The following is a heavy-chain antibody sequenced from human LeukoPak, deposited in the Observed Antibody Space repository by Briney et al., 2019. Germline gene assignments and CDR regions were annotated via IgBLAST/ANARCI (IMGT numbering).Heavy chain of an antibody. J-gene: IGHJ3*02. CDR1: GYSFGDYY. Sequence: GESLKISCKASGYSFGDYYLGWVRQTPGKGLEWMGNIWPGDSNSRYSPSFQGQVTFSADKSINSAFLHWSSLRASDTAMYYCTTGFRGDGQTDDAFDIWGQGTMVIVSS. V-gene: IGHV5-51*01. CDR3: TTGFRGDGQTDDAFDI. CDR2: IWPGDSNS. D-gene: IGHD1-1*01.